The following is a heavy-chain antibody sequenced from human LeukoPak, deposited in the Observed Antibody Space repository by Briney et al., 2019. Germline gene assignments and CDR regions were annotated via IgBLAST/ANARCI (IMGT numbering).Heavy chain of an antibody. V-gene: IGHV4-31*03. J-gene: IGHJ4*02. Sequence: SETLSLTCTVSGGSISSGGYSWSWIRQHPGKGLEWIGYIYYSGSTYYNPSLKSRVTISVDTSKNQFSLKLSSVTAADTAVYYCARGTTMVRGVSHFDYWGQGTLVTVSS. CDR3: ARGTTMVRGVSHFDY. CDR1: GGSISSGGYS. D-gene: IGHD3-10*01. CDR2: IYYSGST.